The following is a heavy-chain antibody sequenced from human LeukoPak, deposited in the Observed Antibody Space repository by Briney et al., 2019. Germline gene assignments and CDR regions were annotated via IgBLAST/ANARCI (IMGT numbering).Heavy chain of an antibody. V-gene: IGHV3-23*01. J-gene: IGHJ3*02. CDR1: GFTFSSYA. CDR3: ARDFHNRDAFDI. CDR2: ISGSGGST. Sequence: GGSLRLSCAASGFTFSSYAMSWVRQAPGKGLEWVSGISGSGGSTYYADSVKGRFTISRDNSKNMLYLQMNSLRAEDTAVYYCARDFHNRDAFDIWGQGTMVTVSS. D-gene: IGHD1-1*01.